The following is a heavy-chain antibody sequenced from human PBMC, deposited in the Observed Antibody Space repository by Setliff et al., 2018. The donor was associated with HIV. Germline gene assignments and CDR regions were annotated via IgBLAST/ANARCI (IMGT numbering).Heavy chain of an antibody. CDR2: ISGSGGST. CDR3: AKDPRAAVATICDY. V-gene: IGHV3-23*01. CDR1: GFTFSSYA. J-gene: IGHJ4*02. Sequence: GESLKISCAASGFTFSSYAMSWVRQAPGKGLEWVSAISGSGGSTYYADSVKGRFTISRDNSKNTLYLQMNSLRAEVTAVYYCAKDPRAAVATICDYWGQGTLVTVSS. D-gene: IGHD5-12*01.